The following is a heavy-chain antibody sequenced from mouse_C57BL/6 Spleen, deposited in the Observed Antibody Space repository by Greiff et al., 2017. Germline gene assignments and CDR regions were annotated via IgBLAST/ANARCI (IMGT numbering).Heavy chain of an antibody. CDR3: ATHYYGSSLFAY. CDR2: ISSGSSTI. Sequence: EVLLVESGGGLVKPGGSLKLSCAASGFTFSAYGMHWVRQAPEKGLEWVAYISSGSSTIYYADTVKGRFTISRDNATNTLFLQMTSLMSEDTAMYYCATHYYGSSLFAYWGQGTLVTVSA. CDR1: GFTFSAYG. V-gene: IGHV5-17*01. D-gene: IGHD1-1*01. J-gene: IGHJ3*01.